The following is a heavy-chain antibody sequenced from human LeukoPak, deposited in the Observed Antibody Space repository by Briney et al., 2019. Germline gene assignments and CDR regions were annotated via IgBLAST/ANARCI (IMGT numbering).Heavy chain of an antibody. D-gene: IGHD3-22*01. CDR3: AKDNNYYDSSGYYYSGFYFDY. Sequence: GGSLRLSCAASGFTFSSYAMSWVRQAPGKGLEWVSAISGSGGSTYYADSVKGRFTISRDNSKNTLYLQMNSLRAEDTAVYYCAKDNNYYDSSGYYYSGFYFDYWGQGTLVTVSS. CDR2: ISGSGGST. V-gene: IGHV3-23*01. J-gene: IGHJ4*02. CDR1: GFTFSSYA.